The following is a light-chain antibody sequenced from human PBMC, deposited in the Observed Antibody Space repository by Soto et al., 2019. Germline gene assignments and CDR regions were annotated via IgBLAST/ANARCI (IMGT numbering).Light chain of an antibody. CDR2: AAS. CDR3: QQYYSYPFT. Sequence: AIRMTQSPSSFSASTGDRVTITCRASQGISSYLAWYQQKPGKAPKLLIYAASTLQSGVPSRFIGRGTGTDFTLTISCLQSEDFAAYYFQQYYSYPFTFGPGTKVDIK. V-gene: IGKV1-8*01. J-gene: IGKJ3*01. CDR1: QGISSY.